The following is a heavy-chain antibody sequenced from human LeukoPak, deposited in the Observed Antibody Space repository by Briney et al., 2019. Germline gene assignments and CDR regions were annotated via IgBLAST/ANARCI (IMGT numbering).Heavy chain of an antibody. CDR1: GFTFSNSA. CDR2: IVVGSDST. Sequence: GTSVKVSCKASGFTFSNSAFQWVRQARGQRLEWIGWIVVGSDSTKYAQKFQERVSITRDMSTSTAYMELSSLRFEDTAVYYCATESLALFDYWGQGTLVTVSS. V-gene: IGHV1-58*01. J-gene: IGHJ4*02. CDR3: ATESLALFDY.